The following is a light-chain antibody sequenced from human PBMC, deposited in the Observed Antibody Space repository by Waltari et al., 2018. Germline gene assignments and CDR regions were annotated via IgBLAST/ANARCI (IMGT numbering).Light chain of an antibody. CDR1: QTVSGN. J-gene: IGKJ1*01. Sequence: EVMMTQSPATLSASPGERVTLSCRASQTVSGNLAGYQQKPGQAPRLLIYGASTRATGIPARFSGSGSGAEFTLTISSLQSEDSAVYYCQQYNHWWTFGQGTKVEIK. CDR2: GAS. CDR3: QQYNHWWT. V-gene: IGKV3-15*01.